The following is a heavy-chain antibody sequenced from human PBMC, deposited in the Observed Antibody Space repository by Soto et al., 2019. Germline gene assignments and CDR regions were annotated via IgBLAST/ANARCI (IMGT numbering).Heavy chain of an antibody. J-gene: IGHJ6*02. CDR3: ARDHRRRFPYYYYYYGMDV. CDR1: GFTVSSNY. CDR2: IYSGGST. V-gene: IGHV3-66*01. D-gene: IGHD3-10*01. Sequence: EVPLVESGGGLVQPGGSLRLSCAASGFTVSSNYMSWVRQAAGKGLEWVSVIYSGGSTYYADSVKGRFTISRDNSKNTLYLQMNSLTAEDMAVYYCARDHRRRFPYYYYYYGMDVWGQRTTVTVSS.